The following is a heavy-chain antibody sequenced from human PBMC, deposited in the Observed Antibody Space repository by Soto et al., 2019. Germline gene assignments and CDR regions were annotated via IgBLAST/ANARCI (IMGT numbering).Heavy chain of an antibody. CDR2: ISSSSSYI. J-gene: IGHJ6*02. V-gene: IGHV3-21*01. D-gene: IGHD3-3*01. Sequence: GGSLRLSCAASGFTFSSYSMNWVRQAPGKGLEWVSSISSSSSYIYYADSVKGRFTISRDNAKNSLYLQMNSLRAEDTAVYYCARVQSSGFWSGYGHSSIYGMDVWGQGTTVTVSS. CDR3: ARVQSSGFWSGYGHSSIYGMDV. CDR1: GFTFSSYS.